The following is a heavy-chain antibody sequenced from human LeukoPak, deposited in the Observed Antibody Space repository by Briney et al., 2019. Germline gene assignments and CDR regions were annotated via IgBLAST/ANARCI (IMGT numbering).Heavy chain of an antibody. D-gene: IGHD3-10*01. CDR1: GGSISSYY. J-gene: IGHJ3*02. CDR3: ARQVYYYGSGSPFLRVTFDI. Sequence: SETLSLTCTVSGGSISSYYWSWIRQPPGKVLEWIGYIYYSGSTNYNPSLKSRVTISVDTSKNQFSLKLSSVTAADTAVYYCARQVYYYGSGSPFLRVTFDIWGQGTMVTVSS. V-gene: IGHV4-59*01. CDR2: IYYSGST.